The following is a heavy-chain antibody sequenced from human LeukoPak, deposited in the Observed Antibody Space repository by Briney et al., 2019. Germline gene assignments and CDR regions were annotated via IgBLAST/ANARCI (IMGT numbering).Heavy chain of an antibody. Sequence: GGSLRLSCAASGFTFSSYSMNWVRQAPGKALEWVSSISSSSSYIYYADSVKGRFTISRDNAKHSLYLQMHSLRAEDTAVYYCARVGAMDRGGVVIRRYYYYYYMDVWGKGTTVTVSS. D-gene: IGHD3-3*01. J-gene: IGHJ6*03. CDR1: GFTFSSYS. CDR3: ARVGAMDRGGVVIRRYYYYYYMDV. CDR2: ISSSSSYI. V-gene: IGHV3-21*01.